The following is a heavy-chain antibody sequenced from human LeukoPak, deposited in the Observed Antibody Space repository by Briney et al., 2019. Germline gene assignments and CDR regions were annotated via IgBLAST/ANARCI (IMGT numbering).Heavy chain of an antibody. V-gene: IGHV4-34*01. CDR1: GGSITGYY. D-gene: IGHD3-9*01. J-gene: IGHJ4*02. CDR2: IHYTGAT. Sequence: SETLSLTCAVYGGSITGYYWSWIRQPPGKGLEWVGEIHYTGATSYNPSLKSRATISIDTSKNHVSLRLSSVTAADTAVYYCARGNILSGYCFDFWGQGALVTVSS. CDR3: ARGNILSGYCFDF.